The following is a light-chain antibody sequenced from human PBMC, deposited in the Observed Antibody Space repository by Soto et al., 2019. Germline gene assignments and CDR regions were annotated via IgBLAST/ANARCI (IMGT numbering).Light chain of an antibody. CDR2: YDD. Sequence: QPVLTQPPSVSEAPRQRVTISCAGSRSNIGNNAVSWYQQLPGKAPKLLIYYDDLLPSGVSDRFSGSKSGTSASLAISGLQSEDEADYYCAAWDDSLNGRVFGGGTKLTV. J-gene: IGLJ2*01. V-gene: IGLV1-36*01. CDR1: RSNIGNNA. CDR3: AAWDDSLNGRV.